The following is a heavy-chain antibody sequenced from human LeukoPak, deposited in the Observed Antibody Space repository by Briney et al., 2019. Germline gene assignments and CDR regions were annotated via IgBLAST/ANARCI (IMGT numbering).Heavy chain of an antibody. D-gene: IGHD1-1*01. Sequence: SSETLSLTCTVSSGSSSDHYWNWIRQPPGKGLEWIGYIYDSGSTTYNPSLKSRVTMSIDTSQTQFSLKLSSLTAADTAVYYCARGATTGRGLWFVPWGQGTLVTVSS. J-gene: IGHJ5*02. V-gene: IGHV4-59*11. CDR2: IYDSGST. CDR1: SGSSSDHY. CDR3: ARGATTGRGLWFVP.